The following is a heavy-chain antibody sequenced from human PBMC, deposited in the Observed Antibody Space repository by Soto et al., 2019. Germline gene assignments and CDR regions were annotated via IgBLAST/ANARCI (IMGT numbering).Heavy chain of an antibody. Sequence: SETLSLTCTASGGSISSYYWSWIRQPPGKGLEWIGYIYYSGSTNYNPSLKSRVTISVDTSKNQFSLKLSSVTAADTAVYYCARHEGFWSGYPMLLDIWGQGTMVTVSS. V-gene: IGHV4-59*08. CDR3: ARHEGFWSGYPMLLDI. J-gene: IGHJ3*02. CDR1: GGSISSYY. D-gene: IGHD3-3*01. CDR2: IYYSGST.